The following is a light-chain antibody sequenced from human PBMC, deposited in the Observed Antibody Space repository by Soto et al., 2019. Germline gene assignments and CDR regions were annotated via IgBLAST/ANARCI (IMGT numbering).Light chain of an antibody. CDR2: ATS. J-gene: IGKJ1*01. Sequence: ALQMTQSPSSLSASVGDRVTITCRASQGIRNDLGWYQQKPGKAPKFLIYATSSLQSGVPSRFSGSGSGTDFTLTITSLQPEDFATYYCLQDYSFPWTFGQGTKVEIK. V-gene: IGKV1-6*01. CDR3: LQDYSFPWT. CDR1: QGIRND.